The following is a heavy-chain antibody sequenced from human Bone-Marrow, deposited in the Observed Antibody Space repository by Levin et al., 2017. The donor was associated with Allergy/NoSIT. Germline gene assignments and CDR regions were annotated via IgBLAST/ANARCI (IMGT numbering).Heavy chain of an antibody. CDR1: GFSFSSHT. CDR2: ISSGSRNI. Sequence: GSLRLSCVASGFSFSSHTMNWVRQAPGKGLEWISSISSGSRNIDYADAVKGRFTVSRDNAKNSLYLQMHSLRAEDSAIYYCARVIPVALYYFDCWGQGTLVTVSS. V-gene: IGHV3-21*01. CDR3: ARVIPVALYYFDC. J-gene: IGHJ4*02. D-gene: IGHD2-21*01.